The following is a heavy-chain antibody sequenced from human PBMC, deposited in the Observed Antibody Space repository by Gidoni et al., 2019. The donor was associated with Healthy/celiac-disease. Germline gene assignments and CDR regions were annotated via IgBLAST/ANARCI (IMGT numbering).Heavy chain of an antibody. Sequence: QVQLVQSGAEVKKPGSSVKVSCKASGGTFSSYTISWVRQAPGQGLEWMGRIIPILGIANYAQKFQGRVTITADKSTSTAYMELSSLRSEDTAVYYCARDPHSSSSPSNYYGMDVWGQGTTVTVSS. D-gene: IGHD6-13*01. CDR3: ARDPHSSSSPSNYYGMDV. CDR2: IIPILGIA. V-gene: IGHV1-69*08. CDR1: GGTFSSYT. J-gene: IGHJ6*02.